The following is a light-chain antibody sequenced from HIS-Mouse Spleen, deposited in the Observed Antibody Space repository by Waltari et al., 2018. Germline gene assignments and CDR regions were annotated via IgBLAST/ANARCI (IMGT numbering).Light chain of an antibody. CDR1: SLPKQT. V-gene: IGLV3-10*01. CDR3: YSTDSSGNHRV. CDR2: EDS. J-gene: IGLJ2*01. Sequence: SYELTQPPSDSVPPGQKARITSFGDSLPKQTAYWYKQKSGQAPVLVIYEDSKRPSGSPERFSVSSSGTMATLTISGAQVEDEADYYCYSTDSSGNHRVFGGGTKLTVL.